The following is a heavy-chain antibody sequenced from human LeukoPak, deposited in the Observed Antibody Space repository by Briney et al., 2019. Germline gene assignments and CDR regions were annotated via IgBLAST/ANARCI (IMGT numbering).Heavy chain of an antibody. V-gene: IGHV3-7*01. CDR2: IKQDGSQN. CDR3: ARERAVCTAYAALEI. J-gene: IGHJ3*02. CDR1: GFTFSNYW. Sequence: GGSLRLSCAASGFTFSNYWMTWVRQAPGKGLEWVANIKQDGSQNYYVDSVKGRFTISRDNAENSLYLQMNNLRAEDTAVYYCARERAVCTAYAALEIWGQGTMVTASS. D-gene: IGHD2-2*01.